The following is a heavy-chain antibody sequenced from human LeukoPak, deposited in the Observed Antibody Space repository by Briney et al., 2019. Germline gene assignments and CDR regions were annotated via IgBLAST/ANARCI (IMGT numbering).Heavy chain of an antibody. CDR2: IYPGDSDT. CDR1: GYSFTSYW. J-gene: IGHJ3*02. D-gene: IGHD2-21*01. CDR3: AGPDTCGGDCFDAFDI. V-gene: IGHV5-51*01. Sequence: GESLKISCKGSGYSFTSYWIGWVRQMPGKGLEWMGIIYPGDSDTRYSPSFQGQVTISADKSISTAYLQWSSLKASDTAMYYCAGPDTCGGDCFDAFDIWGQGTMVTVSS.